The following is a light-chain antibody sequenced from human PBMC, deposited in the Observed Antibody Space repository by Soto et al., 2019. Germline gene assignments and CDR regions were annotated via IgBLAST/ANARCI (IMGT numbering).Light chain of an antibody. J-gene: IGKJ2*01. CDR1: QTVLYSSTNKNY. V-gene: IGKV4-1*01. CDR3: QQYHSTPYT. Sequence: DIVMTQSPDSLAVSLGERATINCKSSQTVLYSSTNKNYLSWHQLKPGQPPKLLIYWASTRESGVPDRFSVSGSVTDFTLTIGSLQAEDVAVYYCQQYHSTPYTFGQGTKREIK. CDR2: WAS.